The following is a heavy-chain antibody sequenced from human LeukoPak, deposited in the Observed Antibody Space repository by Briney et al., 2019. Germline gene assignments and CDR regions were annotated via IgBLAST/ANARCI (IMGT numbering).Heavy chain of an antibody. J-gene: IGHJ5*02. D-gene: IGHD1-26*01. CDR2: IYHSGST. CDR1: GGSISSYY. V-gene: IGHV4-59*12. Sequence: SETLSLTCTVSGGSISSYYWSWIRQPPGKELEWIGEIYHSGSTNYNPSLKSRVTISVDNSKNQFSLRLSSVTAADTATYYCARVPSKWDNWFDPWGQGTLVTVSS. CDR3: ARVPSKWDNWFDP.